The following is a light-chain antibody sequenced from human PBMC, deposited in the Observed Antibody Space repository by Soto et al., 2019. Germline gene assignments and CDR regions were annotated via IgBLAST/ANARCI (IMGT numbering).Light chain of an antibody. Sequence: QSVLTQPPSASGTPGQRVTISCSGSSSNIGSNTVNWYQQLPGTAPKLLIYSSNQRPSGVPDRFSGSKSGTSASLAISGLQSEDEADYSCASWDDSLNGLYVFGTGTKVTVL. J-gene: IGLJ1*01. CDR1: SSNIGSNT. CDR3: ASWDDSLNGLYV. CDR2: SSN. V-gene: IGLV1-44*01.